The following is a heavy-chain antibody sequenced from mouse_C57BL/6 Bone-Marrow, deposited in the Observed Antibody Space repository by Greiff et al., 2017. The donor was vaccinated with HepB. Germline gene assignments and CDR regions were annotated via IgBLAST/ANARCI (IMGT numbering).Heavy chain of an antibody. V-gene: IGHV1-81*01. CDR1: GYTFTSYG. CDR2: IYPRSGNT. D-gene: IGHD2-4*01. J-gene: IGHJ3*01. CDR3: ARTIYYDYGPWFAY. Sequence: QVQLKESGAELARPGASVKLSCKASGYTFTSYGISWVKQRTGQGLEWIGEIYPRSGNTYYNEKFKGKATLTADKSSSTAYMELRSLTSEDSAVYFCARTIYYDYGPWFAYWGQGTLVTFSA.